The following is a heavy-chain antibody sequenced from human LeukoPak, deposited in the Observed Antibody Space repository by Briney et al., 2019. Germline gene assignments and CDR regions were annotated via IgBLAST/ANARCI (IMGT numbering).Heavy chain of an antibody. J-gene: IGHJ3*02. V-gene: IGHV4-59*08. CDR2: IYYSGST. CDR1: GGSISSYY. CDR3: ARGCSSTSCYGPNDAFDI. D-gene: IGHD2-2*01. Sequence: SETLSLTCTVSGGSISSYYWSWIRQPPGKGLDWIGYIYYSGSTYYNPSLKSRVTMSVDTSKNQFSLKLSSVTAADTAVYYCARGCSSTSCYGPNDAFDIWGQGTMVTVSS.